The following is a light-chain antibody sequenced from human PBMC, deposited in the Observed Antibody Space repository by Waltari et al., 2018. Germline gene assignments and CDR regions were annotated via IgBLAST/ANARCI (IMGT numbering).Light chain of an antibody. CDR2: AAS. Sequence: DIQMTQSPSSLSASVGDRVTITCRASQSISSHLNWYQQKPGKAPKLLIYAASSLQSWVPSRFSGSVSGTDFTLTIRSLQPEDFATYYCQQSYSTRYTFAQGTKLEIK. CDR3: QQSYSTRYT. V-gene: IGKV1-39*01. CDR1: QSISSH. J-gene: IGKJ2*01.